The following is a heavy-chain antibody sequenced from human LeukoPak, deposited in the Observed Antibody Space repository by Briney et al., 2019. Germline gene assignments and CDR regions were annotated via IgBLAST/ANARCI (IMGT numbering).Heavy chain of an antibody. J-gene: IGHJ4*02. CDR2: INGDGSST. Sequence: GGSLRLSCAASGFTFSSYWMHWVRQAPGKGLVWVSRINGDGSSTRYADSVKGRFTISRDNAKNTLYLQMNSLRAEDTAVYYCARFYKYSSGWAFDYWGQGTLVTVSS. CDR3: ARFYKYSSGWAFDY. V-gene: IGHV3-74*01. CDR1: GFTFSSYW. D-gene: IGHD6-19*01.